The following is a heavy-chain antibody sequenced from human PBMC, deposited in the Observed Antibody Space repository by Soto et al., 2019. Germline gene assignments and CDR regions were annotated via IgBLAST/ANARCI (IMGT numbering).Heavy chain of an antibody. CDR2: IIPILGIA. J-gene: IGHJ6*02. CDR3: ARARWSSGRPDMGYYYGMDV. V-gene: IGHV1-69*02. CDR1: GGTFSSYT. D-gene: IGHD3-22*01. Sequence: QVQLVQSGAEVKKPGSSVKVSCKASGGTFSSYTISWVRQAPGQGLEWMGRIIPILGIANYAQKFQGRVTITADKSTSTAYMEVSSLRSGDKAVYYCARARWSSGRPDMGYYYGMDVWGQGPTVTVSS.